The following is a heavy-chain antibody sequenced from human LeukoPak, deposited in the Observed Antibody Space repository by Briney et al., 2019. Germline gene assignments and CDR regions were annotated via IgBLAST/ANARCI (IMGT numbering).Heavy chain of an antibody. CDR2: IRYDGSNK. D-gene: IGHD1-26*01. Sequence: GGSLRLSCAASGFTFSSYGMHWVRQAPGKGLEWVAFIRYDGSNKYYVDSVKGRFTISRDNSKNTLYLKMNSLRAEDTAVYYCAKGGGWEVQYYYYYMDAWGKGTTVTISS. CDR1: GFTFSSYG. CDR3: AKGGGWEVQYYYYYMDA. J-gene: IGHJ6*03. V-gene: IGHV3-30*02.